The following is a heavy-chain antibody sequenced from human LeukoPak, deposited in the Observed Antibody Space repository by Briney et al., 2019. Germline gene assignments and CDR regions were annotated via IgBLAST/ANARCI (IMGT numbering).Heavy chain of an antibody. CDR1: GGTFSTYA. CDR3: ARASREWATSIYGSGIFTGGPLYYFDY. J-gene: IGHJ4*02. CDR2: IVPIFRTA. Sequence: GASVKVSCKASGGTFSTYAITWVRQAPGQGLEWMGGIVPIFRTANYAQKFQGRVTMTRDMSTSTVYMELSSLRSEDTAVYYCARASREWATSIYGSGIFTGGPLYYFDYWGQGTLVTVSS. D-gene: IGHD3-10*01. V-gene: IGHV1-69*05.